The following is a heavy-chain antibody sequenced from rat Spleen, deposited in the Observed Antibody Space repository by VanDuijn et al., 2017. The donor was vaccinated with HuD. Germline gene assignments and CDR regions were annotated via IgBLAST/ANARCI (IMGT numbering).Heavy chain of an antibody. CDR1: GFTFNNYG. D-gene: IGHD1-6*01. V-gene: IGHV4-2*01. CDR2: INKDSRII. CDR3: ARGNMDTTDYYHYFDY. Sequence: EVQLVESGGGLVQPGRSLKLSCAASGFTFNNYGMAWVRQAPGKGLQWIGEINKDSRIIKYVPSLKDKFTISRDNAQNTLYLQMSKLGSEDAATYYCARGNMDTTDYYHYFDYWGQGVMVTVSS. J-gene: IGHJ2*01.